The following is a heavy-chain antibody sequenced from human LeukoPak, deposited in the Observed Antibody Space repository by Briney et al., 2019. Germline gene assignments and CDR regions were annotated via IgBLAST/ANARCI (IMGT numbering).Heavy chain of an antibody. CDR3: ARSNWNFDY. D-gene: IGHD1-20*01. J-gene: IGHJ4*02. Sequence: GGSLRLSCAASGFTFSSHWMHWVRQAPGKGLVWVSRISPDGSITYYADSVKGRFTISRDNARNTLYLQMSSLRDEDTAVYYCARSNWNFDYWGQGTLVTVSS. V-gene: IGHV3-74*01. CDR2: ISPDGSIT. CDR1: GFTFSSHW.